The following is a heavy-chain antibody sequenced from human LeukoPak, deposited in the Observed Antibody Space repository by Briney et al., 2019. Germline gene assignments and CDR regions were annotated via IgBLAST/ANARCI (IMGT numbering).Heavy chain of an antibody. Sequence: GGSLRLSCTVSASTFSSYAMSWVRQAPGKGLEWFSDISGSGRTTHYVDSVKGRFTISRDNSKSTLYLEMNRLRAEDTAEYYCAKPSRGDNYYYAMDVWGHGTTVTVSS. J-gene: IGHJ6*02. CDR3: AKPSRGDNYYYAMDV. CDR1: ASTFSSYA. V-gene: IGHV3-23*01. CDR2: ISGSGRTT. D-gene: IGHD3-10*01.